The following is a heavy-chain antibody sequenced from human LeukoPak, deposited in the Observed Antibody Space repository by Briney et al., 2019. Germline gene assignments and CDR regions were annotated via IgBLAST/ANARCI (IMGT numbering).Heavy chain of an antibody. V-gene: IGHV3-20*04. CDR3: AKDGKEYYSDSSGFSDY. Sequence: GGSLRLSCAASGFTFDDYGMSWVRQAPGKGLEWVSGITWNGGSTAYADSVKGRFTISRDNAKKTLNLQMNSLRVEDTAVYYCAKDGKEYYSDSSGFSDYWGQGTLVTVSS. CDR1: GFTFDDYG. CDR2: ITWNGGST. J-gene: IGHJ4*02. D-gene: IGHD3-22*01.